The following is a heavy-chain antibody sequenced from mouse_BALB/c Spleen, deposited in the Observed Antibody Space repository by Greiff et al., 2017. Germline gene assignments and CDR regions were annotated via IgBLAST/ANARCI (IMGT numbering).Heavy chain of an antibody. CDR2: IRLKSNNYAT. J-gene: IGHJ2*01. CDR1: GFTFSNYW. Sequence: EVQLVESGGGLVQPGGSMKLSCVASGFTFSNYWMNWVRQSPEKGLEWVAEIRLKSNNYATHYAESVKGKFTISRDDSKSSVYLQMNNLRAEDTGIYYCTRSDYSFDYWGQGTTLTVSS. CDR3: TRSDYSFDY. V-gene: IGHV6-6*02.